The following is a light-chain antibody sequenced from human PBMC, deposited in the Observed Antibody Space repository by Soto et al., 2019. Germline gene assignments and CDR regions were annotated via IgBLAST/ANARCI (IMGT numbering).Light chain of an antibody. V-gene: IGKV4-1*01. CDR2: WAS. CDR3: QQYYTPPLP. Sequence: DIVMTQSPDSLAVSLGERATSNCMSIQSDLYNSDNKNYLTWYQQKPGQPPKLLIYWASTRESGVPDRFSGSGSGTDFTLTISSLQAEDVAVYYCQQYYTPPLPFGGGTKVDI. CDR1: QSDLYNSDNKNY. J-gene: IGKJ4*01.